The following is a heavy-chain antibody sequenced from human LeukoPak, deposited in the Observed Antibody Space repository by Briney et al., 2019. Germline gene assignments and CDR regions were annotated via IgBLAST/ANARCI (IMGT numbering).Heavy chain of an antibody. Sequence: PSEALSLTCTVSGGSISSYYWSWIRQPAGKGLEWIGRIYTSGSTNYNPSLKSRVTISVDTSKNQFSLKLSSVTAADTAVYYCARRKQWLDAFDIWGQGTMVTVSS. D-gene: IGHD6-19*01. CDR1: GGSISSYY. CDR3: ARRKQWLDAFDI. J-gene: IGHJ3*02. V-gene: IGHV4-4*07. CDR2: IYTSGST.